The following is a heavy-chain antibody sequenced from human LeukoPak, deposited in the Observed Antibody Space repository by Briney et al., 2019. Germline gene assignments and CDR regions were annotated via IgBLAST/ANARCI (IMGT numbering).Heavy chain of an antibody. CDR3: ARHVTQGVVKSDDAFDI. V-gene: IGHV5-51*01. CDR2: IYPGDSDT. Sequence: GESLKISCKGSGYSFTSYWIGWVRQMPGKGLEWMGIIYPGDSDTRYSPSFQGQVTISADKSISIAYLQWSSLKASDTAMYYCARHVTQGVVKSDDAFDIWGQGTMVTVSS. CDR1: GYSFTSYW. J-gene: IGHJ3*02. D-gene: IGHD2-21*01.